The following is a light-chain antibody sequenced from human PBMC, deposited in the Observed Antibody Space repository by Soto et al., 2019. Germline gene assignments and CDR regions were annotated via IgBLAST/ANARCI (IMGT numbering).Light chain of an antibody. CDR1: SSNIGSNA. Sequence: QSVLTQPPSASGTPGQRVTISCSGSSSNIGSNAVYWYQQLPGTAPTLLIYSNNQRPSGVPDRFSGSKSGTSASLAISGLQSEDEADYYCAAWDVSLNDVVFGGGTKSPS. CDR3: AAWDVSLNDVV. J-gene: IGLJ2*01. V-gene: IGLV1-44*01. CDR2: SNN.